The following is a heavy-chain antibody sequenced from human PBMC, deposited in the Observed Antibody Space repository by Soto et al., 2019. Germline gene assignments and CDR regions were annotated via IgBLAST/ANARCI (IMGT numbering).Heavy chain of an antibody. Sequence: GGSLRLSCAASGFTFSTTGMNWVRQAPGKGLQWVSSISSGSEYIFHADSVKGRLTTSRDNAKNSVYLQMNNLRVEDTAVYYCAKDGAAGSGLDCWGQGTTVTVSS. CDR3: AKDGAAGSGLDC. CDR2: ISSGSEYI. D-gene: IGHD6-13*01. J-gene: IGHJ6*02. V-gene: IGHV3-21*01. CDR1: GFTFSTTG.